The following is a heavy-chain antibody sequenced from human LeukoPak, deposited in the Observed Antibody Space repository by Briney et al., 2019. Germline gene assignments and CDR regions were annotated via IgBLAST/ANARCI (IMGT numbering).Heavy chain of an antibody. CDR1: GFTFSSYA. CDR3: ARTGFIADFDY. Sequence: GGSLRLSCAASGFTFSSYAMHWVRQAPGKGLEWVAVISYDGSNKYYADSVKGRFTISRDNSKNTLYLQMNSLRAEDTAVYYCARTGFIADFDYWGQGTLVTVSS. V-gene: IGHV3-30*04. CDR2: ISYDGSNK. D-gene: IGHD6-13*01. J-gene: IGHJ4*02.